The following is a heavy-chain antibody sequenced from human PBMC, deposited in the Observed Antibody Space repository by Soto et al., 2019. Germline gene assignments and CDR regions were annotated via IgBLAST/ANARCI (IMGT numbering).Heavy chain of an antibody. D-gene: IGHD6-13*01. Sequence: ASVKVSCKASGYTFTSYGISWVRQAPGQGLEWMGWISAYNGNTNYAQKLQGRVTMTTDTSTSTAYMELRSLRSDDTAVYYCARDRSGIAAAGTHAFEIWGQGTMVIVSS. V-gene: IGHV1-18*01. CDR2: ISAYNGNT. CDR1: GYTFTSYG. CDR3: ARDRSGIAAAGTHAFEI. J-gene: IGHJ3*02.